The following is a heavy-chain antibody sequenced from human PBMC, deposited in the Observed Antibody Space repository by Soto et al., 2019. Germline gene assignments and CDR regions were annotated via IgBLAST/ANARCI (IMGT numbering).Heavy chain of an antibody. D-gene: IGHD6-13*01. V-gene: IGHV1-8*01. CDR1: GYTFTSYD. CDR2: MNPNSGNT. Sequence: ASVKVSCKASGYTFTSYDTNWVRQATGQGLEWMGWMNPNSGNTGYAQKFQGRVTMTRNTSISTAYMELSSLRSEDTAVYYCARASRSGGGYYYYYGMDVWGQGTTVTVSS. J-gene: IGHJ6*02. CDR3: ARASRSGGGYYYYYGMDV.